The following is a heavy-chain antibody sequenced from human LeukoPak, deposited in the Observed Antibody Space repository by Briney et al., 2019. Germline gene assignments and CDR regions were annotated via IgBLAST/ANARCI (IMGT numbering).Heavy chain of an antibody. Sequence: GASVKVSCKASGYTFTGYYMHWGRQAPGQGLEWMGWINPNSGGTNYAQKFQGRVTMTRDTSISTAYMELSRLRSDDTAVYYCARVSVKVAEASFDRYYYYYYMDVWGKGTTVTVSS. CDR3: ARVSVKVAEASFDRYYYYYYMDV. V-gene: IGHV1-2*02. D-gene: IGHD6-19*01. J-gene: IGHJ6*03. CDR2: INPNSGGT. CDR1: GYTFTGYY.